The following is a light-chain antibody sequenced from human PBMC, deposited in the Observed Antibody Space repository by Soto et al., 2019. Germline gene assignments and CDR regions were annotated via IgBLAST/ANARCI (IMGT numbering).Light chain of an antibody. J-gene: IGKJ1*01. V-gene: IGKV3-15*01. Sequence: EIVMTQSPATLSVSPGERATLSCRASQSVSSNLAWYQQKPGQAPRLLIYGASTRATGIPARFSGSGSGTEFTLTISSLQSDDVVIYTCNPENNSLRPFGERTKVDIK. CDR1: QSVSSN. CDR3: NPENNSLRP. CDR2: GAS.